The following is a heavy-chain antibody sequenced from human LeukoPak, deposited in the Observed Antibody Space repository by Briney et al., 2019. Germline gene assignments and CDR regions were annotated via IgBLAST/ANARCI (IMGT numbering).Heavy chain of an antibody. CDR3: ARDGPRIAALGEDFDY. CDR2: INPSGGST. J-gene: IGHJ4*02. V-gene: IGHV1-46*01. CDR1: GYTFTGYY. D-gene: IGHD6-6*01. Sequence: GASVTVSCKASGYTFTGYYMHWVRQAPGQGLEWMRIINPSGGSTSYAQRFQGRVTMTRDTSTSTVYMELSSLRSEDTAVYYCARDGPRIAALGEDFDYWGQGTLVTVSS.